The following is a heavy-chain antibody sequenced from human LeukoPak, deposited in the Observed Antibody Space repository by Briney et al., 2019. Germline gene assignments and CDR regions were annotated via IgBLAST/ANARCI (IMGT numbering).Heavy chain of an antibody. D-gene: IGHD3-22*01. V-gene: IGHV4-39*01. CDR3: ARVHYYDSSGYPLDY. Sequence: SETLSLTCTVSGGSISSSSYYWGWIRPPPGKGLVWIVSIYYSGSTYYNPSLKSRVTISVDTSKNQFSLKLSSVTAADTAVYYCARVHYYDSSGYPLDYWGQGTLVTVSS. CDR2: IYYSGST. J-gene: IGHJ4*02. CDR1: GGSISSSSYY.